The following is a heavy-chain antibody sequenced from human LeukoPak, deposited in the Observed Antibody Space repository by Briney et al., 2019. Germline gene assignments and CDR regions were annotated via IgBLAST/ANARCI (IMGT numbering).Heavy chain of an antibody. D-gene: IGHD3-10*01. CDR1: GGSISYSSYY. J-gene: IGHJ6*03. V-gene: IGHV4-39*01. CDR3: ARQRRAMVRGINYYYMDV. Sequence: SETLSLTCTVSGGSISYSSYYWGWIRQPPGKGLEWIGSIHYSGSTYYNPSLKSRVTISVDTSKNQFSLKLTSVTAADTAVYYCARQRRAMVRGINYYYMDVWGKGTTVTISS. CDR2: IHYSGST.